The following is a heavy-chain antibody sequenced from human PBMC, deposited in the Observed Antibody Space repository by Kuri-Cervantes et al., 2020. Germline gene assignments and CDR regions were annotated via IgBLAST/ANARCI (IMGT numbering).Heavy chain of an antibody. CDR1: GFSLSTNGVG. CDR2: IYWDDVK. D-gene: IGHD6-13*01. J-gene: IGHJ5*02. V-gene: IGHV2-5*02. CDR3: AHSSSWTGWFDP. Sequence: SGPTLVKPTQTLTLTCTFSGFSLSTNGVGVGWIRQPPGKALEWLALIYWDDVKRYSPSLKSRLTITKDTSKNQVVLTMTNMDPMDTGTYFCAHSSSWTGWFDPWGQGTLVTVSS.